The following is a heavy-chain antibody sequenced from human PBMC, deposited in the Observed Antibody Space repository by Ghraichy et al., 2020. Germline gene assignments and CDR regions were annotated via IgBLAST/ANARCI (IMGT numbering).Heavy chain of an antibody. CDR3: ARGTRIGVAGTEGYYYYGMDV. CDR1: GGSISSSNW. J-gene: IGHJ6*02. CDR2: IYHSGST. V-gene: IGHV4-4*02. D-gene: IGHD6-19*01. Sequence: SETLSLTCAVSGGSISSSNWWSWVRQPPGKGLEWIGEIYHSGSTNYNPSLKSRVTISVDKTKNQFSLKLSSVTAADTAVYYCARGTRIGVAGTEGYYYYGMDVWGQGTTVTVSS.